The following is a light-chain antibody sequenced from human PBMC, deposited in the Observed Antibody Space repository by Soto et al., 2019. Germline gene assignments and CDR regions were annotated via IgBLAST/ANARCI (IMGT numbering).Light chain of an antibody. V-gene: IGKV1-39*01. Sequence: DIQRTQSPSSLSASVGDRVTITCRASQSISSYLNWYQQKPGKAPKLLIYAASSLQSGVPSRFSGSGSGTDFTLTISSLQPEDFATYYCHQTAANPWTFAQGTKVDIK. J-gene: IGKJ1*01. CDR2: AAS. CDR3: HQTAANPWT. CDR1: QSISSY.